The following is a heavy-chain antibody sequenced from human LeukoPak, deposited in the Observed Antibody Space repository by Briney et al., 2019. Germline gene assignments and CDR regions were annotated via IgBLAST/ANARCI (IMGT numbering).Heavy chain of an antibody. D-gene: IGHD6-19*01. J-gene: IGHJ4*02. CDR1: GFTFSSHG. Sequence: GGTLRLSCAASGFTFSSHGMNWVRQAPGKGLEWVSGISPSGGITYYTDSVKGRFTISRDNAKNALYLQMNSLRAEDTALYYCARGSSDWYGIDYWGQGALVNVSS. CDR3: ARGSSDWYGIDY. CDR2: ISPSGGIT. V-gene: IGHV3-23*01.